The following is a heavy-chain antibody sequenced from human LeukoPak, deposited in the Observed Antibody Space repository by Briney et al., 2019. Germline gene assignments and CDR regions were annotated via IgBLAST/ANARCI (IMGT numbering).Heavy chain of an antibody. CDR1: GYTFTNNY. J-gene: IGHJ4*02. D-gene: IGHD4-17*01. Sequence: EASVKVSCKASGYTFTNNYLHWVRQAPGQGLEWMGWISAYNGNTNYAQKLQGRVTMTTDTSTSTAYMELRSLRSDDTAVYYCATEDDYGDPSFDYWGQGTLVTVSS. CDR2: ISAYNGNT. CDR3: ATEDDYGDPSFDY. V-gene: IGHV1-18*04.